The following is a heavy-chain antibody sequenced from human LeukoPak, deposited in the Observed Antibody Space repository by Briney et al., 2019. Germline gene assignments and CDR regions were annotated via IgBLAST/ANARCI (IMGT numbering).Heavy chain of an antibody. V-gene: IGHV3-30*03. CDR2: ISYDGSNK. J-gene: IGHJ4*02. D-gene: IGHD6-19*01. CDR3: AGSVRYSSGCLDY. CDR1: GFTFSSYS. Sequence: GRSLRLSCAASGFTFSSYSMHWVRQAPGKGLEWVAVISYDGSNKYYADSVKGRFTISRDNSKNTLYLQMNSLRAEDTAVYYCAGSVRYSSGCLDYWGQGTLVTVSS.